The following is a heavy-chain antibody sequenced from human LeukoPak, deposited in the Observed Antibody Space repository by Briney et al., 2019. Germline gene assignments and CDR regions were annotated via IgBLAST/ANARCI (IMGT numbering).Heavy chain of an antibody. Sequence: ASVKVSCKASGYTFTNYGISWVRQAPGQGLEWMGWISVNNGNTGTGKVTMTTDTSTNTVYMELRSLRSDDTAVYYCVRDNGGYYDFWGQGTLVTVSS. CDR2: ISVNNGNT. CDR1: GYTFTNYG. D-gene: IGHD2-8*01. CDR3: VRDNGGYYDF. V-gene: IGHV1-18*01. J-gene: IGHJ4*02.